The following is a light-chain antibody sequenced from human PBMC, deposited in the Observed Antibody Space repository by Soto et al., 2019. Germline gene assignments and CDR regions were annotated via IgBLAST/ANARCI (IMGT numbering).Light chain of an antibody. CDR3: QRYGSSPLIT. J-gene: IGKJ5*01. Sequence: EIVLTQSPGTLSLSPGERATLSCRASQSVNNNYLAWYQKKPGQAPRLLIYDASSRATGIPDRFSGSGSGTDFTLTISRLEPEDFAVYYCQRYGSSPLITFGQGTRLEIK. CDR2: DAS. CDR1: QSVNNNY. V-gene: IGKV3-20*01.